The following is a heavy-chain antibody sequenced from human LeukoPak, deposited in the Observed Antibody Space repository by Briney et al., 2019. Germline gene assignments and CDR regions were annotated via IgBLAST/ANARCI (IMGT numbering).Heavy chain of an antibody. V-gene: IGHV4-34*01. J-gene: IGHJ5*02. D-gene: IGHD3-22*01. CDR2: INHSGST. Sequence: KSSETLSLTCAVYGGSFSGYYWSWIRQPPGKGLEWTGEINHSGSTNYNPSLKSRVTISVDTSKNQFSLKLSSVTAADTAVYYCARGGYYYDSSGYYYGYWFDPWGQGTLVTVSS. CDR1: GGSFSGYY. CDR3: ARGGYYYDSSGYYYGYWFDP.